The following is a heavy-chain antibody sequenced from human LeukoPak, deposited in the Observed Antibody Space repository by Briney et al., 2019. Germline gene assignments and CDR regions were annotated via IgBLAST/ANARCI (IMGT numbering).Heavy chain of an antibody. D-gene: IGHD5-18*01. CDR2: ISSSGSTI. CDR1: GFTFSDYY. J-gene: IGHJ2*01. Sequence: GGSLRLSCAASGFTFSDYYMSWIRQAPGKGLEWVSYISSSGSTIYYADSVKGRFTISRDNAKNSLYLQMNSLRAEDTAVYYCARSLYSSSYWYFDLWGRGTLVTVSS. V-gene: IGHV3-11*01. CDR3: ARSLYSSSYWYFDL.